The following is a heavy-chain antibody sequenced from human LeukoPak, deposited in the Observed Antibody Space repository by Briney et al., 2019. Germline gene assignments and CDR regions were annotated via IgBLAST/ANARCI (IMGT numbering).Heavy chain of an antibody. V-gene: IGHV3-53*05. CDR2: IYSGGST. J-gene: IGHJ5*01. CDR1: GFTVSSNY. D-gene: IGHD6-13*01. Sequence: PGGSLRLSCAASGFTVSSNYMTWVRQAPGRGLEWISLIYSGGSTYYADSVKGRFTISRDNAKNALYLQMNSLRTEDTAFYYCAKDQTSGIAGPFDSWGQGTLVTVSS. CDR3: AKDQTSGIAGPFDS.